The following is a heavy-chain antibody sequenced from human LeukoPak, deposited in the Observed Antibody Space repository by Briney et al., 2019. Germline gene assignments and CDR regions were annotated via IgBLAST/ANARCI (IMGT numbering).Heavy chain of an antibody. Sequence: RGSLRLSCAQPGFTFSSYGMHWVRQAPGKGLEWVAVISYDGSNKYYADSVKGRFTISRDNSKNTLYLQMNSLRAEDTAVYYCAKGPRIAVAGIDYWGQGTLVTVSS. CDR1: GFTFSSYG. V-gene: IGHV3-30*18. J-gene: IGHJ4*02. D-gene: IGHD6-19*01. CDR2: ISYDGSNK. CDR3: AKGPRIAVAGIDY.